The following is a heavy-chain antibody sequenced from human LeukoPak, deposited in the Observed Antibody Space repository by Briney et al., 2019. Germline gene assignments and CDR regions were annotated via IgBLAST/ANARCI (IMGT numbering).Heavy chain of an antibody. D-gene: IGHD3-22*01. Sequence: GGSLRLSCAASGFTFSSYEMNWVRQAPGKGLEWVSYISSSGSTIYYADSVKGRFTISRDNAKNSLYLQMNSLRAEDTAVYYCARDKGTYYSDSSPEGYWGQGTLVTVSS. CDR1: GFTFSSYE. J-gene: IGHJ4*02. CDR2: ISSSGSTI. V-gene: IGHV3-48*03. CDR3: ARDKGTYYSDSSPEGY.